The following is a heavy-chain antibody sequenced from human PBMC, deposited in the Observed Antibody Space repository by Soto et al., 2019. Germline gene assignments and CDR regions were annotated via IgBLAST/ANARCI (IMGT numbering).Heavy chain of an antibody. CDR3: AKVSSSWYAFDI. CDR2: ISGSGGST. CDR1: GFTFSSYA. Sequence: GESLKISCAASGFTFSSYAMSWVRQAPGKGLEWVSAISGSGGSTYYADSVKGRFTISRDNSKNTLYLQMNSLRAEDTAVYYCAKVSSSWYAFDIWGQGTMVTVSS. J-gene: IGHJ3*02. V-gene: IGHV3-23*01. D-gene: IGHD6-13*01.